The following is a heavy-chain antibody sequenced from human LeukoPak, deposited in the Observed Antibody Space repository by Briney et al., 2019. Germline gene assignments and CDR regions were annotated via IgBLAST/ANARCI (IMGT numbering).Heavy chain of an antibody. D-gene: IGHD5-24*01. V-gene: IGHV3-53*01. Sequence: PGGSLRLSCAASGFIVSGDFMSWVRQAPGKGLEWVSVIHTGGSTYYADSVKGRFTISRDTSNNTLYLQMNSLRAEDTAVYYCAREGKWLQLRYFDYWGQGTLVTVSS. CDR2: IHTGGST. J-gene: IGHJ4*02. CDR3: AREGKWLQLRYFDY. CDR1: GFIVSGDF.